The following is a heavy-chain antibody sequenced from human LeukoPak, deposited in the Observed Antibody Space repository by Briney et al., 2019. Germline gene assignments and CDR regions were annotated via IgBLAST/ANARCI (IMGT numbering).Heavy chain of an antibody. CDR1: GFTFTSSA. Sequence: SVKVSCKTSGFTFTSSAMQWVRQARGQRLEWIRWIVVGSGHTNYARKFQERVTITRDMSTGTAYMELSSLRSEDTAVYYCAADLAVRGDYFDYWGQGTLVTVSS. D-gene: IGHD6-6*01. CDR3: AADLAVRGDYFDY. V-gene: IGHV1-58*02. CDR2: IVVGSGHT. J-gene: IGHJ4*02.